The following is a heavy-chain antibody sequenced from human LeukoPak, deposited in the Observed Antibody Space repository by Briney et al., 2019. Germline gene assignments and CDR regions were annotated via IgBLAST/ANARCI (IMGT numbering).Heavy chain of an antibody. D-gene: IGHD5-12*01. CDR1: RFTFNSYA. V-gene: IGHV3-23*01. Sequence: GGSLRLSCAASRFTFNSYAMSWVRQAPGSVKGRFTISRDNSKDTLYLQMNSLRAEDTAVYYCARNENSGWGYFDYWGQGTLVTVSS. J-gene: IGHJ4*02. CDR3: ARNENSGWGYFDY.